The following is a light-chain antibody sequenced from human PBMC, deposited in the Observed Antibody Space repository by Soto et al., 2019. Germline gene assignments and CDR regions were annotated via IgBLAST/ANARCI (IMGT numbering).Light chain of an antibody. J-gene: IGKJ1*01. CDR1: QSISSW. Sequence: DIQMTQSPSTLSASVGDRVTITCRASQSISSWLAWYQQKPGKAPKLLIYDASSLESGDPSRFSGSGSGTEFTLTISSLQPDDFANYYCQQYNSYWTFGQGTKVEIK. CDR2: DAS. CDR3: QQYNSYWT. V-gene: IGKV1-5*01.